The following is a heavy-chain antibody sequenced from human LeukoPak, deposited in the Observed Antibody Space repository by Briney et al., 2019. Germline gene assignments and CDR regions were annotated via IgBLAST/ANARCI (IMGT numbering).Heavy chain of an antibody. D-gene: IGHD2-2*01. V-gene: IGHV4-31*03. CDR2: IYYSGST. CDR3: ARSSTTYMDV. J-gene: IGHJ6*03. CDR1: GGSISSSGYY. Sequence: SETLSLTCTVSGGSISSSGYYWSWIRQHPGKGLEWIGYIYYSGSTYYNPSLKSRVTISVDTSKNQFSLKLSSVTAADTAVYYCARSSTTYMDVWGKGTTVTVSS.